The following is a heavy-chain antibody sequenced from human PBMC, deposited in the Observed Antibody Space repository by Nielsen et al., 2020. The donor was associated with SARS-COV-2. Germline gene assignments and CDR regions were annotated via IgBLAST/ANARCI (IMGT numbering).Heavy chain of an antibody. CDR2: ISYDGSVK. D-gene: IGHD4-17*01. V-gene: IGHV3-30*03. CDR1: GFTINKFG. CDR3: ARDRYDYVDTYYYFDL. J-gene: IGHJ2*01. Sequence: GESLKISCEASGFTINKFGMHWVRQAPGKGLEWVTFISYDGSVKYYANSVKGRFTISTDTSKNTLYLQMNSLRPEDTAVYFCARDRYDYVDTYYYFDLWGRGTLVTVSS.